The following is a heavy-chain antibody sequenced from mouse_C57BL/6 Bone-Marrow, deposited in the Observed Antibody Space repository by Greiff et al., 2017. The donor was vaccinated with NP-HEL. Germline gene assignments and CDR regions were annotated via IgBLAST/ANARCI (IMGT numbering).Heavy chain of an antibody. CDR3: TMDGYGWYFDV. CDR1: GFNIKDYY. D-gene: IGHD2-2*01. V-gene: IGHV14-1*01. Sequence: VQLQQSGAELVRPGASVKLSCTASGFNIKDYYMHWVKQRPEQGLEWIGRIDPEDGDTEYAPKFQGKATMTADTPSNTAYLQLSSLTSEDTAVYYCTMDGYGWYFDVWGTGTTVTVSS. CDR2: IDPEDGDT. J-gene: IGHJ1*03.